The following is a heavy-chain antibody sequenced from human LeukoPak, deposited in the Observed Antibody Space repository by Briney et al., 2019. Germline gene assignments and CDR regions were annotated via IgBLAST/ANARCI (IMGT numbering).Heavy chain of an antibody. CDR1: GYTFTSYG. J-gene: IGHJ4*02. Sequence: ASVKVFCKASGYTFTSYGISWVRQAPGQGLEWMGWISAYNGNTNYAQKLQGRVTMTTDTSTSTAYMELSSLRSDDTAVYYCARDGLRDVLRYFDWLRRVSVSGADYWGQGTLVTVSS. V-gene: IGHV1-18*01. CDR3: ARDGLRDVLRYFDWLRRVSVSGADY. D-gene: IGHD3-9*01. CDR2: ISAYNGNT.